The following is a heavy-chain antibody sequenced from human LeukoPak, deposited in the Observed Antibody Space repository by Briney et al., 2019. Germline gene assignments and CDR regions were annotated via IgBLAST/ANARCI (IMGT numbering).Heavy chain of an antibody. V-gene: IGHV4-39*07. CDR1: GGSISSSSYY. J-gene: IGHJ4*02. CDR3: ARVVSRARSGWYYFDY. CDR2: IYYSGST. D-gene: IGHD6-19*01. Sequence: PSETLSLTCTVSGGSISSSSYYWGWIRQPPGKGLEWIGSIYYSGSTYYNPSLKSRVTISVDTSKNQFSLKLSSVTAADTAVYYCARVVSRARSGWYYFDYWGQGTLVTVSS.